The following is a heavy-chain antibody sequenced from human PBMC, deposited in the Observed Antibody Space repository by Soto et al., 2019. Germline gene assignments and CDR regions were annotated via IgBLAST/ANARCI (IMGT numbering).Heavy chain of an antibody. CDR1: GGSISSYY. D-gene: IGHD6-19*01. Sequence: PSETLSLTCTVSGGSISSYYWSWIRQPPGKGLEWIGYIYYSGSTNYNPSLKSRVTISVDTSKNQFSLKLSSVTAADTAVYYCARSFIAVAGYFDYWGQGTLVTVSS. CDR3: ARSFIAVAGYFDY. V-gene: IGHV4-59*01. CDR2: IYYSGST. J-gene: IGHJ4*02.